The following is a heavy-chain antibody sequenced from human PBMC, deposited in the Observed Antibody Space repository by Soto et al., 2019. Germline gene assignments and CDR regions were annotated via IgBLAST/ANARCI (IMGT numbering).Heavy chain of an antibody. CDR2: INAGNGDT. J-gene: IGHJ2*01. CDR1: GYTFNCFT. V-gene: IGHV1-3*01. Sequence: ASVKVSCKASGYTFNCFTIHWVRQAPGQRLEWMGCINAGNGDTKFPRRFPGRVTLTRDTSATTAYMELSSLRSEDTAVYYCARARFTVVTSRWYFDLWGRGTLVTVSS. D-gene: IGHD2-21*02. CDR3: ARARFTVVTSRWYFDL.